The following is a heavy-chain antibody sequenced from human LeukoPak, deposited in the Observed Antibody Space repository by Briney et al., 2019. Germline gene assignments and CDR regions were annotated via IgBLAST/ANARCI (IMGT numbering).Heavy chain of an antibody. V-gene: IGHV1-18*01. CDR1: GYTFSNYG. CDR3: ARWGGVRATKDNWFDP. J-gene: IGHJ5*02. D-gene: IGHD5-24*01. CDR2: ISTYNNNA. Sequence: ASVKVSCKASGYTFSNYGITWVRQAPGQGLEWLGWISTYNNNAAYAQKFQGRVTLTADTSTSTAYMELSRLRSDDTAVYYCARWGGVRATKDNWFDPWGQGTLVTVSS.